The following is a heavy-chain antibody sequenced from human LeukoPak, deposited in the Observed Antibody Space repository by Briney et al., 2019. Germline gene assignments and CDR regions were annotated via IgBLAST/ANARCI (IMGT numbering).Heavy chain of an antibody. J-gene: IGHJ4*02. D-gene: IGHD2-21*01. Sequence: PGGSLRLSCAASGFTFSSYGMRWVRQAPGKGLEWVAVIWYDGSNKYYADSVKGRFTISRDNSKNTLYLQMNSLRAEDTAVYYSAKFTRSSGDCLWGQGILVTVSS. CDR1: GFTFSSYG. CDR2: IWYDGSNK. CDR3: AKFTRSSGDCL. V-gene: IGHV3-33*06.